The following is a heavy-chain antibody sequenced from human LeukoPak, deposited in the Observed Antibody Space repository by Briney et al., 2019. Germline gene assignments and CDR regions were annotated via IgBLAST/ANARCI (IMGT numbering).Heavy chain of an antibody. CDR1: GFTFSSYA. J-gene: IGHJ3*02. Sequence: SGGSLRLSCAASGFTFSSYAMSWVRQAPGKGLEWVSAISGSGGSTYYADSVKGRFTISRDNSKNTLYLQMNSLRAEDTAVYYCARSSYYDFWSGYTVGAFDIWGQGTMVTVSS. CDR2: ISGSGGST. CDR3: ARSSYYDFWSGYTVGAFDI. V-gene: IGHV3-23*01. D-gene: IGHD3-3*01.